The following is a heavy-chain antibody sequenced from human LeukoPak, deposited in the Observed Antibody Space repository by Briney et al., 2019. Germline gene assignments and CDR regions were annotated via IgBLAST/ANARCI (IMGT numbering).Heavy chain of an antibody. CDR2: IYYSGST. J-gene: IGHJ4*02. CDR3: ARHNSYGAFDY. Sequence: SGTLSLTCTVSGGSISSYYWSWIRQPPGKGLEWIGYIYYSGSTNYNPSLKSRVTISVDTSKNQFSLKLSSVTAADTAVYYCARHNSYGAFDYWGQGTLVTVSS. D-gene: IGHD5-18*01. CDR1: GGSISSYY. V-gene: IGHV4-59*08.